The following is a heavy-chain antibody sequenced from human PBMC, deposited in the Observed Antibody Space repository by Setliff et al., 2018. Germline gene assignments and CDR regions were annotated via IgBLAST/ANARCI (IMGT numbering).Heavy chain of an antibody. J-gene: IGHJ4*02. CDR3: ARADSDSYYPYYFDF. CDR1: GFTFRKHA. V-gene: IGHV3-23*01. Sequence: GGSLRLSCTASGFTFRKHALAWVRQAPGKGLQWVSSVSGSGMTRDYTDSVKGRFTVSRDSSQNKIHLQMDSLRAGDTGKYFCARADSDSYYPYYFDFWGQGVLVTVSS. D-gene: IGHD3-22*01. CDR2: VSGSGMTR.